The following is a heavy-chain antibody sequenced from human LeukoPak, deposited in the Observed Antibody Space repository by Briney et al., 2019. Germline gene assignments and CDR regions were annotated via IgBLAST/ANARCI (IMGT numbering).Heavy chain of an antibody. CDR1: GFTLADLS. D-gene: IGHD2-2*01. CDR3: ATGVFCATTTCPGYQHYYYFMDV. CDR2: FDRKNGDT. V-gene: IGHV1-24*01. J-gene: IGHJ6*03. Sequence: ASVKVSCKVSGFTLADLSMHWVRQAPGKGLEWVGGFDRKNGDTIYAQGFRGRVTLTEDTSTGTAYMDLSSLSADDTAVYYCATGVFCATTTCPGYQHYYYFMDVWGKGTRVTVSS.